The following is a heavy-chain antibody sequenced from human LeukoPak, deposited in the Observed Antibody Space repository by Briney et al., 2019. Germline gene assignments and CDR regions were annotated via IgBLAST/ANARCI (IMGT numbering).Heavy chain of an antibody. CDR2: VSGSSGGT. Sequence: PGGSLRLSCVDSGFTDSTYGMSWVRQAPGKGLEWVSAVSGSSGGTYYADSVKGRFTISRDNAKNTLYLQMNSLRAEDTAVYYCASASSHRIAAGGDYWGQGTLVTVSS. J-gene: IGHJ4*02. D-gene: IGHD6-13*01. CDR3: ASASSHRIAAGGDY. CDR1: GFTDSTYG. V-gene: IGHV3-23*01.